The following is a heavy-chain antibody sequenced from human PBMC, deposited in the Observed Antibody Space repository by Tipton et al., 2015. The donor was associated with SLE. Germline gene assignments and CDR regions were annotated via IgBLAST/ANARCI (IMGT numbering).Heavy chain of an antibody. Sequence: TLSLTCTVSGGSISSHYWSWIRQPPGKGLEWIGYIYNSGSGNYNPSLKSRVTISVDTSKNQFSLKLSSVSAADTAVYYCARSDYYDSSGYYSYAFDIWGQGTMVPVSS. V-gene: IGHV4-59*11. CDR2: IYNSGSG. CDR1: GGSISSHY. CDR3: ARSDYYDSSGYYSYAFDI. D-gene: IGHD3-22*01. J-gene: IGHJ3*02.